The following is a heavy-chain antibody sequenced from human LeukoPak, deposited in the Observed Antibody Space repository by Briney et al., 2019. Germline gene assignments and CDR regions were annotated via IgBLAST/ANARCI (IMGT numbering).Heavy chain of an antibody. CDR3: ARGYSYGYRFDL. D-gene: IGHD5-18*01. Sequence: SQTLSLTCTVSGAPISSHYWSWIRQPPGKGLEWIGYISYTGSTNYNSSLRSRVTISVDTSKNQFSLRLSSVTAADRAVYYCARGYSYGYRFDLWGRGTLVTVSS. J-gene: IGHJ2*01. CDR2: ISYTGST. CDR1: GAPISSHY. V-gene: IGHV4-59*11.